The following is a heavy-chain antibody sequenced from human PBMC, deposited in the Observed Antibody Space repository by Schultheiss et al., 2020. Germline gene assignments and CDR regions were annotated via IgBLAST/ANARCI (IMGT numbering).Heavy chain of an antibody. V-gene: IGHV3-23*01. CDR3: AKDMTPIAVAGTGWYFDL. J-gene: IGHJ2*01. Sequence: GGSLRLSCAASGFTFSSYWMHWVRQVPGKGLVWVSAISGSGGSTYYADSVKGRFTISRDNSKNTLYLQMNSLRAEDTALYYCAKDMTPIAVAGTGWYFDLWGRGTLVTVSS. CDR2: ISGSGGST. CDR1: GFTFSSYW. D-gene: IGHD6-19*01.